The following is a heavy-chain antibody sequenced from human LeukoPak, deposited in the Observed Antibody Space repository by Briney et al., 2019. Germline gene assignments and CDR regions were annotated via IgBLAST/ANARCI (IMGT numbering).Heavy chain of an antibody. J-gene: IGHJ4*02. V-gene: IGHV4-39*01. CDR2: IFYSGST. Sequence: PSETLSLTCTVSGGSISSSSYYWGWIRQPPGKGLEWIGTIFYSGSTYYNPSLKSRVTISVDTSKNQFSLKLSSVTAADTAVYYCASGYGSYYFDSWGQGTLVTVSS. CDR1: GGSISSSSYY. CDR3: ASGYGSYYFDS. D-gene: IGHD5-12*01.